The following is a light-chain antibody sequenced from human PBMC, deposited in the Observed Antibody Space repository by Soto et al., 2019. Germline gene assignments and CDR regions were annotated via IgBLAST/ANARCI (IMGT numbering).Light chain of an antibody. Sequence: DVQMTQSPSSLSASVGDRVTITCRASQSVSKYLNWYQQKPGKAPKLLIYAASSLQSGVPSRFSGSGSGTEFTLTITSLQHEDFATYYCQQCYITPLTFGGGTKVEVK. J-gene: IGKJ4*01. CDR1: QSVSKY. V-gene: IGKV1-39*01. CDR2: AAS. CDR3: QQCYITPLT.